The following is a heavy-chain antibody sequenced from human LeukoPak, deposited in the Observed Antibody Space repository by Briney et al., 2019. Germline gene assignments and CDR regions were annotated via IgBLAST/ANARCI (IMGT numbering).Heavy chain of an antibody. V-gene: IGHV4-59*01. Sequence: PSETLSLTCTVSGGSISSDYWSWIRQPPGKGLEWIGYIYYSGSTNYNPSLKSRVTISVDTSKNQFSLKLSSVTAADTAVYYCARDKDYYDSSGYYLGAGAFDIWGQGTMVTVSS. D-gene: IGHD3-22*01. J-gene: IGHJ3*02. CDR1: GGSISSDY. CDR3: ARDKDYYDSSGYYLGAGAFDI. CDR2: IYYSGST.